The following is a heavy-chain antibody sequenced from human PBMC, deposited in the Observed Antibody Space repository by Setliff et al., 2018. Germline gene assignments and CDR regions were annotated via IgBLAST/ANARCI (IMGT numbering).Heavy chain of an antibody. CDR2: INHSGST. CDR1: SGSFSVYY. V-gene: IGHV4-34*01. J-gene: IGHJ4*02. Sequence: PSETLSLTCAVYSGSFSVYYWSWIRQPPGKGLEWIGEINHSGSTNYNPSLKSRVTISVDTSKNQFSLKLSSVTAADTAVYYCARGHPPSDSSGYYYAYWGQGTLVTVSS. D-gene: IGHD3-22*01. CDR3: ARGHPPSDSSGYYYAY.